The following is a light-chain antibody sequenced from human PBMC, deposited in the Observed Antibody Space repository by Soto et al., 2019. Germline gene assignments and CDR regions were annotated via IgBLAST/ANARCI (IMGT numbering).Light chain of an antibody. CDR2: GAS. CDR1: QSVSSN. J-gene: IGKJ5*01. V-gene: IGKV3-15*01. CDR3: QQYNNWPRIT. Sequence: EIVMTQSPATLSVSPGERSTLSFRSSQSVSSNLAWYQHKPGQAPRLLLYGASTRATGIPARFSGSGSGTEFTLTISSLQSEDFAVYYCQQYNNWPRITFGQGTRLEIK.